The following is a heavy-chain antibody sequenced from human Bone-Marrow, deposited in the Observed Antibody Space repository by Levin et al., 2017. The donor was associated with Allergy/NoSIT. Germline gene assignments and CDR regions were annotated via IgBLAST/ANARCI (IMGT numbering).Heavy chain of an antibody. Sequence: GGSLRLSCAASGFTFSRYSMNWVRQAPGKGLEWVSSISSSANYIDYTDSVKGRFTISRDNAWHSLSLQMNSLRAEDTAMYFCARADCSGGTCHFDYWGQGTLVTVSS. CDR2: ISSSANYI. CDR1: GFTFSRYS. V-gene: IGHV3-21*01. D-gene: IGHD2-15*01. J-gene: IGHJ4*02. CDR3: ARADCSGGTCHFDY.